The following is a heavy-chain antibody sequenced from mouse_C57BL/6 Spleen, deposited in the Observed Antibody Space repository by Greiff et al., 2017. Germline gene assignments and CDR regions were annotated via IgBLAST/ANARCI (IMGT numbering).Heavy chain of an antibody. D-gene: IGHD2-5*01. Sequence: VQLQESGAELVRPGTSVKMSCKASGYTFTNYWIGWAKQRPGHGLEWIGDIYPGGGYTNYNEKFKGKATLTADKSSSTAYMQFSSLTSEDSAIYYCAREGAYYSNYVNFDYWGQGTTLTVSS. CDR2: IYPGGGYT. V-gene: IGHV1-63*01. CDR1: GYTFTNYW. J-gene: IGHJ2*01. CDR3: AREGAYYSNYVNFDY.